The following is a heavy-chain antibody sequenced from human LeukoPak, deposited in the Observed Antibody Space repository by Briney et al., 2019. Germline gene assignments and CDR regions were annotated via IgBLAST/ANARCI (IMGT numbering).Heavy chain of an antibody. CDR2: IGSKDDGGTI. CDR3: TRGREYSTY. V-gene: IGHV3-49*04. J-gene: IGHJ4*02. CDR1: GFTFGDYD. D-gene: IGHD5-12*01. Sequence: GGSLRLSCTASGFTFGDYDMSWVRQAPGKGLEWVGFIGSKDDGGTIEYAASVKGRFTISRDDSKSIAYMQMNTLKTEDTGVYYCTRGREYSTYWGQGTLVTVTS.